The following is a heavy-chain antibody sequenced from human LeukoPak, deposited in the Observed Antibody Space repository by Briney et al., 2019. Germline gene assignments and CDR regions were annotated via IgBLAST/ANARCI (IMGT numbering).Heavy chain of an antibody. CDR3: ARHISTDEWLRPTCIDY. J-gene: IGHJ4*02. CDR2: IYYSGST. CDR1: GFTFSSYSMN. Sequence: PGGSLRLSCAASGFTFSSYSMNWVRQAPGKGLEWIGSIYYSGSTYYNPSLKSRVTISVGTSKNQFSLKLSSVPAADTAVYYCARHISTDEWLRPTCIDYWGQGTLVTVSS. D-gene: IGHD5-12*01. V-gene: IGHV4-39*01.